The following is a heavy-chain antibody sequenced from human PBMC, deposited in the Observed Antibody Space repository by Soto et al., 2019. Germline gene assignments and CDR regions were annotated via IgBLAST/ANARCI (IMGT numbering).Heavy chain of an antibody. V-gene: IGHV1-46*01. CDR1: GYTFTSYY. Sequence: ASVKVSCKAYGYTFTSYYMHWVRQAPGQGLEWMGIINPSGGSTSYAQKFQGRVTMTRDTSTSTVYMELSSLRSEDTAVYYCARDHNTYYYDSSGYYGYWGQGTLVTVSS. D-gene: IGHD3-22*01. CDR3: ARDHNTYYYDSSGYYGY. CDR2: INPSGGST. J-gene: IGHJ4*02.